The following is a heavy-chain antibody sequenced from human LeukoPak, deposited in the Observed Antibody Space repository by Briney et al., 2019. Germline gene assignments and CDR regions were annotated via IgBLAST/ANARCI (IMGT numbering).Heavy chain of an antibody. CDR3: ARHPKSGYSSSWYSRFLGPPTHPFDY. CDR1: GGSISNYF. V-gene: IGHV4-59*01. CDR2: MYYSGST. J-gene: IGHJ4*02. Sequence: SETLSLTCTVSGGSISNYFWSWIRQPPGKGLEWIGYMYYSGSTNYNPSLKSRVTISVDTSKNQFSLKLSSVTAADTAVYYCARHPKSGYSSSWYSRFLGPPTHPFDYWGQGTLVTVSS. D-gene: IGHD6-13*01.